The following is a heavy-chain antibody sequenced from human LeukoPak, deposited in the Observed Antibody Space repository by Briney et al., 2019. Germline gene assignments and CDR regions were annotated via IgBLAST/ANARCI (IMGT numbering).Heavy chain of an antibody. V-gene: IGHV3-48*01. CDR2: ISSSGTTI. J-gene: IGHJ4*02. D-gene: IGHD1-26*01. CDR3: AKDGGTHFDH. CDR1: GFTFRTSG. Sequence: GGSLRLSCAASGFTFRTSGMNWVRQAPGKGLEWVSYISSSGTTISYAQSVKGRFTITRDNAQNSLTLHMNTRRADDTAVYYCAKDGGTHFDHWGQGTLVTVSS.